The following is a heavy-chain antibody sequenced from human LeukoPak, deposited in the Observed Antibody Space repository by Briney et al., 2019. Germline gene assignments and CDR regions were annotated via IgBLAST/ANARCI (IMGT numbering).Heavy chain of an antibody. J-gene: IGHJ4*02. CDR3: STAPYSGSYQYFDY. D-gene: IGHD1-26*01. CDR2: FDPEDGET. CDR1: VYTLTELS. V-gene: IGHV1-24*01. Sequence: VPSVNVSRKVSVYTLTELSMYCVPQAPRKALEWMGGFDPEDGETIYAQKFQGRVTMTESKSTDTAYMELSSLRTADTAVYYCSTAPYSGSYQYFDYWGQGPLVTVSS.